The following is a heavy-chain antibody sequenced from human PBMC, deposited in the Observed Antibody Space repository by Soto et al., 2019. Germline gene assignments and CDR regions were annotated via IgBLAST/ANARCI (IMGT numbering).Heavy chain of an antibody. CDR1: GYTFTSYA. CDR2: INPGSGNT. Sequence: ASVKVSCKASGYTFTSYAMHWVRQAPGQRLEWMGWINPGSGNTGYAQKFQGRVTMTRNTSISTAYMELSSLRSEDTAVYYCASSSVRGYYYYGMDVWGQGTTVTVSS. D-gene: IGHD3-10*01. CDR3: ASSSVRGYYYYGMDV. V-gene: IGHV1-8*02. J-gene: IGHJ6*02.